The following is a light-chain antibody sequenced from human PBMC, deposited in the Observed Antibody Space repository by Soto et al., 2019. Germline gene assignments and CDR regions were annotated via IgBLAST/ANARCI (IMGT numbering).Light chain of an antibody. CDR3: GAWDESLNGYV. Sequence: QSVLTQPPSASGTPGQRVTISCSGGSSSIGINTVNWYQQLPGTAPKVLIYTDSERPSGVPDRFSGSKSGTSASLAINGLQSGDEADYYCGAWDESLNGYVFGTGTKVTVL. CDR1: SSSIGINT. V-gene: IGLV1-44*01. CDR2: TDS. J-gene: IGLJ1*01.